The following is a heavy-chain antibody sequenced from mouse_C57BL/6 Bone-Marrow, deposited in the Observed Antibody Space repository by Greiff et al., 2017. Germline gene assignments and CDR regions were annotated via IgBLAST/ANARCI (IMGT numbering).Heavy chain of an antibody. CDR1: GYTFTDYN. Sequence: EVQLQQSGPELVKPGASVKIPCKASGYTFTDYNMDWVKQSHGKSLEWIGDINPNNGGTIYNQKFKGKATLTVDKSSSTAYMELRSLTSEDTAVYYCAREGDGYPYYYAMDYWGQGTSVTVSS. CDR2: INPNNGGT. CDR3: AREGDGYPYYYAMDY. V-gene: IGHV1-18*01. J-gene: IGHJ4*01. D-gene: IGHD2-3*01.